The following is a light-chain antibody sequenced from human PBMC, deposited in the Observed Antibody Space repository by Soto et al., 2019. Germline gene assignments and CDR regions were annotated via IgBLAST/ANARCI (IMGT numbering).Light chain of an antibody. V-gene: IGLV2-14*01. J-gene: IGLJ3*02. CDR3: SSYTRSSTWV. CDR1: SSDIGGYNY. Sequence: QSALTQPASVSGSPGQSITISCTGTSSDIGGYNYVSWYQQHPGKAPKVMIYEVSNRSSGVSNRLSGSKSGNTASLTISGLQAEDEADYYCSSYTRSSTWVFGGGTKVTVL. CDR2: EVS.